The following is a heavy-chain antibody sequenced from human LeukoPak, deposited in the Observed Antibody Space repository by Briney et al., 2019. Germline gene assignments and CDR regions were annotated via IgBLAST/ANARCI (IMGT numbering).Heavy chain of an antibody. V-gene: IGHV1-2*02. J-gene: IGHJ4*02. D-gene: IGHD3-10*01. CDR2: ITPSGRGA. CDR3: AREDGAGYYFDY. Sequence: ASVKVSCKASGDTFTDHYVQWVRQAPGQGLEWMGWITPSGRGANSAQKFQGRLTLSQDTSISTVYMELTRLTSDDTAIYYCAREDGAGYYFDYWGQGTLVTVSS. CDR1: GDTFTDHY.